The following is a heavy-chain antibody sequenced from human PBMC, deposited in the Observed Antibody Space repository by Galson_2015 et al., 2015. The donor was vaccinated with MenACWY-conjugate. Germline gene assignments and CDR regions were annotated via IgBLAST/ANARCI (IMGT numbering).Heavy chain of an antibody. V-gene: IGHV4-31*03. Sequence: TLSLTCSVSGASLSSGGYYWSWIRQHPGKGLEWIGHIHYSGRNYCNPSLQSRISMSVDTSKNQFSLTLTSVTAADTAVYYCARDGYCGGDCFSTDRAYYYYMDVRGRGTTVTVYS. J-gene: IGHJ6*03. D-gene: IGHD2-21*01. CDR2: IHYSGRN. CDR1: GASLSSGGYY. CDR3: ARDGYCGGDCFSTDRAYYYYMDV.